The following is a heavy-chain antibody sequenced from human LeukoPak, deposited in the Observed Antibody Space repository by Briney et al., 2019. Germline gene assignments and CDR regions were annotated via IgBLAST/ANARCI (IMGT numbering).Heavy chain of an antibody. CDR3: ASSLGLEFPYYFDY. CDR1: GYTFTGYY. Sequence: ASVKVSCKASGYTFTGYYMHWVRQAPGQGLEWMGRINPNSGGTNYAQKFQGRVTMTRDTSISTAYMELSRLRSDDTAVYYCASSLGLEFPYYFDYWGQGTLVTVSS. J-gene: IGHJ4*02. D-gene: IGHD3-16*02. CDR2: INPNSGGT. V-gene: IGHV1-2*06.